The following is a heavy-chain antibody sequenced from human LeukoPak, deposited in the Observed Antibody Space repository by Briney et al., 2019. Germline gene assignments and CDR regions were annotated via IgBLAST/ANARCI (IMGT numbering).Heavy chain of an antibody. Sequence: ASVKVSCKASGYTFTSYGISWVRQAPGQGLEWMGGIIPIFGTANYAQKFQGRVTITADESTSTAYMELSSLRSEDTAVYYCARQYYYDSSPFDYWGQGTLVTVSS. CDR1: GYTFTSYG. CDR2: IIPIFGTA. D-gene: IGHD3-22*01. J-gene: IGHJ4*02. CDR3: ARQYYYDSSPFDY. V-gene: IGHV1-69*13.